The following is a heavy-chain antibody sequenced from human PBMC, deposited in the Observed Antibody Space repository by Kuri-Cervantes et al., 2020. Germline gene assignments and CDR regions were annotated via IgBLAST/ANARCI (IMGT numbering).Heavy chain of an antibody. Sequence: SGPTLVQPTQTRTLTCTFSGFSLSTSGVGVGWIRQPPGKALEWLAHIFSNDEKSYSTSLKSRLTISKDTSKSQVVLTMTNMDPVDTATYYCARMGVVTYHDAFDIWGQGTMVTVSS. CDR1: GFSLSTSGVG. CDR3: ARMGVVTYHDAFDI. CDR2: IFSNDEK. D-gene: IGHD3-3*01. V-gene: IGHV2-26*01. J-gene: IGHJ3*02.